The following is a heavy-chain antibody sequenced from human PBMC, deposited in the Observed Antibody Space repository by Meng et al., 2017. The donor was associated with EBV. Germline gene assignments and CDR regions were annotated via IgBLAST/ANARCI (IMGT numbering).Heavy chain of an antibody. CDR2: IIPAGGNT. V-gene: IGHV1-46*01. D-gene: IGHD1/OR15-1a*01. Sequence: LVELGAEVKKPGASVKVSCKASGYTFTSYYLHWVRQAPGQGLEWMGIIIPAGGNTNYAQKFRGRFTMTRDTSTSTVYMDLSILTSEDTAVYYCVRELVGGTFDYWGQGTLVTVSS. J-gene: IGHJ4*02. CDR3: VRELVGGTFDY. CDR1: GYTFTSYY.